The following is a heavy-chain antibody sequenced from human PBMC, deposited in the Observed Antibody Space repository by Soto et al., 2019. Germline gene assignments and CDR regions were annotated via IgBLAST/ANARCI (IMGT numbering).Heavy chain of an antibody. D-gene: IGHD3-10*01. CDR2: INAGNGNT. J-gene: IGHJ4*02. Sequence: QVQLVQSGAEVKKPGASVKVSCKASGYTFTSYAMHWVRQAPGQRLEWMGWINAGNGNTKYSQKFQGRVPITRDAAGSTAYMEVDSPRCEDTAVDFCARVFGGGGFDYWGQGTLVTVSS. CDR3: ARVFGGGGFDY. V-gene: IGHV1-3*01. CDR1: GYTFTSYA.